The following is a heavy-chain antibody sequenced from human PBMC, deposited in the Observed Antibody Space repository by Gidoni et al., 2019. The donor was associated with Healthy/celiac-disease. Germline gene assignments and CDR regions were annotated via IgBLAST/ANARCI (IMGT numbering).Heavy chain of an antibody. CDR3: ASPRIVGPRYYFDY. Sequence: EVQLVESGGGLVQPGGSLRLSCAASGFTFSSYSMNWVRQAPGKGREWVSYISSRSNTIYYAASVKSRFTISRDNAKNSLYLQMTSLRDEDTAVYYCASPRIVGPRYYFDYWGHGTLVTVSS. J-gene: IGHJ4*01. V-gene: IGHV3-48*02. CDR2: ISSRSNTI. D-gene: IGHD1-26*01. CDR1: GFTFSSYS.